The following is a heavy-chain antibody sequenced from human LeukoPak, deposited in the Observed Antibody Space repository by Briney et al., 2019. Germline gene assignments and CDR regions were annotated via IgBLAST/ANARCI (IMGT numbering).Heavy chain of an antibody. J-gene: IGHJ3*02. V-gene: IGHV5-51*01. CDR1: GYSFTSYW. Sequence: GESLKISCKGSGYSFTSYWMGWVRQMPGKGLEWMGIIYPGDSDTRYSPSFQGQVTFSADKSISTAYLQWSSLKASDTAIYYCARPLYSSSWTGGDAFDIWGQGTMVTVSS. D-gene: IGHD6-13*01. CDR2: IYPGDSDT. CDR3: ARPLYSSSWTGGDAFDI.